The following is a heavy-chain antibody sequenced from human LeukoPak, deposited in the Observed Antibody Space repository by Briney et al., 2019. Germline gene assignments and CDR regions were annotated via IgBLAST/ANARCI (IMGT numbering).Heavy chain of an antibody. Sequence: ASVKVSCKASGYTFTSYYMHWVRQAPGQGLEWMGLINPNSGGTNYAQKFQGRVTMTRDTSISTAYMELSRLRSDDTAVYYCAALTMVRGVTHSGWGQGTLVTVSP. V-gene: IGHV1-2*06. J-gene: IGHJ4*02. CDR1: GYTFTSYY. D-gene: IGHD3-10*01. CDR3: AALTMVRGVTHSG. CDR2: INPNSGGT.